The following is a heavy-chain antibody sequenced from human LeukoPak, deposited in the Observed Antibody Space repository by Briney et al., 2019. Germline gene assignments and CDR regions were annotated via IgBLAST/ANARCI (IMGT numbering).Heavy chain of an antibody. V-gene: IGHV3-33*06. CDR2: IWYDGSNK. J-gene: IGHJ6*02. CDR1: GFTFSSYG. CDR3: AKVQIMKVVVITSSLDV. D-gene: IGHD3-22*01. Sequence: QSGGSLRLSCAASGFTFSSYGMHWVRQAPGKGLEWVAVIWYDGSNKYYADSVKGRFTVSRDNSKNTLYLQMNSLRAEDTAVYFCAKVQIMKVVVITSSLDVWGQGTTVTVSS.